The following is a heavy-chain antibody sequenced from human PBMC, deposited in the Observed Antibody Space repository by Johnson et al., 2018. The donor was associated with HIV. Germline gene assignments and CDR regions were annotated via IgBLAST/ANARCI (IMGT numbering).Heavy chain of an antibody. V-gene: IGHV3-20*04. CDR3: ARDQGLIVTDAFDI. D-gene: IGHD1-26*01. J-gene: IGHJ3*02. CDR2: INWNGGST. CDR1: GLIFDDYG. Sequence: VQLVESGGGVVRPGGSLRLSCAASGLIFDDYGMSWVRQAPGKGLEWVSSINWNGGSTAYADSVKGRFTISRDNAKNSLFLQMNSLRAEDTALYYCARDQGLIVTDAFDIWGQGTMVTVSS.